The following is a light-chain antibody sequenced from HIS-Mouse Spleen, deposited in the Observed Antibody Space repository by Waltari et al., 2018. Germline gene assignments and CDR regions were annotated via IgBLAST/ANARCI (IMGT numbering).Light chain of an antibody. CDR1: QSVLYSSNNKNY. Sequence: DIVMTQSPDSLAVSLGERATNHCKPSQSVLYSSNNKNYLAWYQQKPGQPPKLLIYWASTRESGVPDRFSGSGSGTDFTLTISSLQAEDVAVYYCQQYYSTPFTFGPGTKVDIK. V-gene: IGKV4-1*01. J-gene: IGKJ3*01. CDR2: WAS. CDR3: QQYYSTPFT.